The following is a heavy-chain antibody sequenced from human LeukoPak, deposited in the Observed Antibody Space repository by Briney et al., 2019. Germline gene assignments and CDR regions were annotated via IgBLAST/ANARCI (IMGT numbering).Heavy chain of an antibody. Sequence: SETLSLTCTVSGGSISSSSYYWGWIRQPPGKGLEWIGSIYYSGSTYYNPSLKSRVTISVDTSKNQFSLKLSSVTAADTAVYYCARTIIGYSGYDYYYYGMDVWGQGTTVTVSS. J-gene: IGHJ6*02. CDR2: IYYSGST. CDR1: GGSISSSSYY. D-gene: IGHD5-12*01. CDR3: ARTIIGYSGYDYYYYGMDV. V-gene: IGHV4-39*01.